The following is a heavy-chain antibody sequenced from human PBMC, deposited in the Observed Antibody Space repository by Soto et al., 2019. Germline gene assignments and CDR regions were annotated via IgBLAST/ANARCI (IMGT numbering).Heavy chain of an antibody. Sequence: PGGSLRLSCAASGFAFSSYSMNWVRQAPGKGLEWVSYISTSSSNIYYADSVKGRFTISRDNAKNSLYLQMNSLRDEDTAVYYCARMGVLGYCSGSSCYESVHWGQGTLVTVSS. CDR1: GFAFSSYS. D-gene: IGHD2-2*01. V-gene: IGHV3-48*02. J-gene: IGHJ4*02. CDR2: ISTSSSNI. CDR3: ARMGVLGYCSGSSCYESVH.